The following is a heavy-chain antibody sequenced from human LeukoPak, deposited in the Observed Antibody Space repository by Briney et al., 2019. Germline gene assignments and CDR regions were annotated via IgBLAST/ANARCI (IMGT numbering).Heavy chain of an antibody. J-gene: IGHJ4*02. Sequence: GWSLRLSCAASGFTFISYWMSWVRQAPGKGLEWVANIKQDGSEKHYVDSVKGRYTISRDNPQNPLYLQMKSLRAEDTAVYSFARDPSVYCSSTSCTGRDYFDYWGQGTLVTVSS. D-gene: IGHD2-2*01. V-gene: IGHV3-7*01. CDR2: IKQDGSEK. CDR1: GFTFISYW. CDR3: ARDPSVYCSSTSCTGRDYFDY.